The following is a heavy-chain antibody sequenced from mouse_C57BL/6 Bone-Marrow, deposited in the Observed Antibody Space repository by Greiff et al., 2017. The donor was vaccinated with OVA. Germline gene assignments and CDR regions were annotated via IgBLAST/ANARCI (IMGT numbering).Heavy chain of an antibody. J-gene: IGHJ1*03. Sequence: EVQRLQSGAGLVKPGGSLKLSCEASGFTFSSYAMSWVRQTPGKRLEWVATISDGGGYTYYPDNVKGRFTISRDNAKNTLYMQLSHLKSEDTAMYYCARGIGYDWDFDGWGTGTTVTVSS. CDR1: GFTFSSYA. D-gene: IGHD2-2*01. CDR3: ARGIGYDWDFDG. V-gene: IGHV5-4*01. CDR2: ISDGGGYT.